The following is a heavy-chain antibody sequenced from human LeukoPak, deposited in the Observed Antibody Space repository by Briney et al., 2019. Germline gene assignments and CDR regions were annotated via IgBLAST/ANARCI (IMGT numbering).Heavy chain of an antibody. J-gene: IGHJ4*02. D-gene: IGHD3-3*01. Sequence: PGGSLRLSCAASGFTFSSYAMSWVRQAPGKGLEWVSAISGSGGSTYYADSVKGRFTISRDNSKNTLYLQMNSLRAEDTAVYYCAKDQATIFGVVIIPGEPFDYWGQGTLVTVSS. V-gene: IGHV3-23*01. CDR1: GFTFSSYA. CDR2: ISGSGGST. CDR3: AKDQATIFGVVIIPGEPFDY.